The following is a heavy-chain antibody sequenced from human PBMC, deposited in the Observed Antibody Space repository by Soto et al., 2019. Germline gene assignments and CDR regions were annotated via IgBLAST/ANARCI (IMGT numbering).Heavy chain of an antibody. D-gene: IGHD4-17*01. CDR3: AKDFTPDGYWDFDY. CDR2: VLQTGSST. CDR1: GFTFSTYT. J-gene: IGHJ4*02. Sequence: GGSLRLSCAASGFTFSTYTMSWVRQAPGKGLEWVSAVLQTGSSTYYADSVKGRFTISRDNSKNTLYLQMNNLRAEDTAVYYCAKDFTPDGYWDFDYWGQGTLVTVSS. V-gene: IGHV3-23*01.